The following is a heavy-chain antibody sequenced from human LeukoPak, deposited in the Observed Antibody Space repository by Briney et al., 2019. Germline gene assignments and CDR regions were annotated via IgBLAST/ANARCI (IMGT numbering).Heavy chain of an antibody. Sequence: GGCLRLSCAASGFTFNSYGMHWVRQAPGKGLEWVTVISLEGNNKYYADSVKGRFTISRDNTKNTLDLQMNSLRPEDTAVYYCAKARRERWYGDAFDIWGQGTMVTVSS. CDR1: GFTFNSYG. CDR2: ISLEGNNK. CDR3: AKARRERWYGDAFDI. V-gene: IGHV3-30*18. D-gene: IGHD6-13*01. J-gene: IGHJ3*02.